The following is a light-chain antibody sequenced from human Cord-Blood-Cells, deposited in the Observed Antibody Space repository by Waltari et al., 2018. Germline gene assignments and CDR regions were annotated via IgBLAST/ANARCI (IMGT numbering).Light chain of an antibody. Sequence: QSALTQPASVSGSPGQSITISCTGTSSDAGSYNLVSWYQQHPGKATKLMIYEGSKRPSGVSNRFSGSKSGNTASLTISGLQAEDEADYYCCSYAGSSTWVFGGGTKLTVL. CDR3: CSYAGSSTWV. V-gene: IGLV2-23*01. CDR1: SSDAGSYNL. J-gene: IGLJ3*02. CDR2: EGS.